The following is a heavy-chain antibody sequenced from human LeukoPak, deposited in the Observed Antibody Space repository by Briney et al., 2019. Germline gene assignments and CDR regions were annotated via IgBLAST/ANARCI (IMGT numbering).Heavy chain of an antibody. CDR2: IKQDGSEK. J-gene: IGHJ4*02. V-gene: IGHV3-7*01. CDR3: ARDRGITIFGVAGF. D-gene: IGHD3-3*01. CDR1: GFTFSSYW. Sequence: PGGSLRLSCAASGFTFSSYWMSWVRQAPGKGLEWVANIKQDGSEKYYVDSVKGRFTISRDNAKNSLYLQMNSLRIEGTAVYYCARDRGITIFGVAGFWGQGTLLTVSP.